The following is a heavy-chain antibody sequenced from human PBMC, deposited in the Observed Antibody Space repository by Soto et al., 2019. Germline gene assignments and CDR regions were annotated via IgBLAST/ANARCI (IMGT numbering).Heavy chain of an antibody. Sequence: KPSETLSLTCSVSGASISNFAYYWGWIRQPPGKGLEWIGTVYYNENTYYNPSLKSRVAISVDTAKNQFSLNLRSVTAADTAIYFCARRERYYGSPGWFDPWGQGTLVTVSS. CDR3: ARRERYYGSPGWFDP. CDR2: VYYNENT. CDR1: GASISNFAYY. D-gene: IGHD3-10*01. J-gene: IGHJ5*01. V-gene: IGHV4-39*01.